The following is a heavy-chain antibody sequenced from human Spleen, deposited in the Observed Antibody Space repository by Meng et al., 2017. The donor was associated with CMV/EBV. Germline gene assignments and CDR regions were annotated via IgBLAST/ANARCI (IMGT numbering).Heavy chain of an antibody. CDR3: ARDKVAARYYYYGMDV. J-gene: IGHJ6*02. Sequence: GESLKISCAASGFTFSNYAMHWVRQAPGKGLEWLAVIADHGRNNYYADSVKGRFTISRDNSKNTLYLQMNSLRAEDTAVYYCARDKVAARYYYYGMDVWGQGTTVTVSS. CDR2: IADHGRNN. CDR1: GFTFSNYA. V-gene: IGHV3-30*04. D-gene: IGHD6-6*01.